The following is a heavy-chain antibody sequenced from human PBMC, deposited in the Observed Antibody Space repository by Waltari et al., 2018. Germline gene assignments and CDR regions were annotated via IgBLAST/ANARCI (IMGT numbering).Heavy chain of an antibody. Sequence: QVQLVQSGAEVKKPGASVKVSCKASGYTFTSYGISWVRQAPGQGLEWMGWTSASNSNTKYAQKFQGRGTKTTDTSTSTAYMELRGLRSDDTAVYYCAGVHYYYDSSGYSDYWGQGTLVTVSS. CDR3: AGVHYYYDSSGYSDY. D-gene: IGHD3-22*01. CDR2: TSASNSNT. CDR1: GYTFTSYG. V-gene: IGHV1-18*01. J-gene: IGHJ4*02.